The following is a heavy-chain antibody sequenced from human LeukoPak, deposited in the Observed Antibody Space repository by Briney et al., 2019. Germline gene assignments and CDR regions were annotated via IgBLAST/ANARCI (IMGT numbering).Heavy chain of an antibody. D-gene: IGHD6-19*01. Sequence: ASVKVSCKASGYTFTAYYIHWVRQAPQGLEWMGWINPKIGGTKYAQSFQGRVTVTRDTSISTAYMELDGLTSDDSAIYYCVRDDGYAVAGTLSWGQGTLVTVSS. V-gene: IGHV1-2*02. CDR3: VRDDGYAVAGTLS. CDR1: GYTFTAYY. CDR2: INPKIGGT. J-gene: IGHJ4*02.